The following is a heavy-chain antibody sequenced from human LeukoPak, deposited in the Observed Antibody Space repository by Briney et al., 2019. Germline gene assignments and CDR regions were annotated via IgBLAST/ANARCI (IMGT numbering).Heavy chain of an antibody. D-gene: IGHD6-13*01. V-gene: IGHV4-61*02. CDR1: GGSISSGSYY. J-gene: IGHJ6*03. Sequence: SSETLSLTCTVSGGSISSGSYYWSWIRQPAGKGLEWIGRSYTSGSTNYNPSLKSRVTISVDTSKNQFSLKLSSVTAADTAVYYCARVGFDIAAAGEYYYYYLDVWGKGTTVTISS. CDR3: ARVGFDIAAAGEYYYYYLDV. CDR2: SYTSGST.